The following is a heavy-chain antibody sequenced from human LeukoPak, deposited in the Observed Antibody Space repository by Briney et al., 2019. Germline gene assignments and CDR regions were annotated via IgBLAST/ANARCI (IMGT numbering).Heavy chain of an antibody. D-gene: IGHD3-10*01. J-gene: IGHJ4*02. CDR2: ITSSSSYI. Sequence: GGSLRLSCAASGFTFSSYSMNWVRQAPGKGLEWVSSITSSSSYIYYADSVKGRFTISRDNAKNSLYLQMNSLRAEDTAVYYCAKDRHYYGSGSYQALFDYWGQGTLVTVSS. CDR3: AKDRHYYGSGSYQALFDY. V-gene: IGHV3-21*04. CDR1: GFTFSSYS.